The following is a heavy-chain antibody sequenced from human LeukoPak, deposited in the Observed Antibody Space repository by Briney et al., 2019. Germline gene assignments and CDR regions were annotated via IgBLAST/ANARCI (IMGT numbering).Heavy chain of an antibody. V-gene: IGHV1-2*06. CDR3: ARDRFGVAARPVGNDY. J-gene: IGHJ4*02. D-gene: IGHD6-6*01. CDR2: INPNSGGT. Sequence: GASVKVSCKASGYTFTGYYMHWVRQATGQGLEWMGRINPNSGGTNYAQKLQGRVTMTRDTSISTAYMELSRLRSDDTAVYYCARDRFGVAARPVGNDYWGQGTLVTVSS. CDR1: GYTFTGYY.